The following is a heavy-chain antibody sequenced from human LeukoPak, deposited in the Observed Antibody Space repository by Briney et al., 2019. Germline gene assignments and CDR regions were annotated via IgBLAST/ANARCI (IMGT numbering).Heavy chain of an antibody. CDR3: ARDFGGTTGYYFDY. V-gene: IGHV4-31*02. CDR1: GGSISSGGYY. J-gene: IGHJ4*02. D-gene: IGHD1-1*01. CDR2: IYSSGTT. Sequence: SQTLSLTCSVSGGSISSGGYYWSWIRQHPGKGLEWIGYIYSSGTTYYNPSLRSRVTISVDTFKNQFSLTLSSVTAADTAVYYCARDFGGTTGYYFDYWGQGTLVTVSS.